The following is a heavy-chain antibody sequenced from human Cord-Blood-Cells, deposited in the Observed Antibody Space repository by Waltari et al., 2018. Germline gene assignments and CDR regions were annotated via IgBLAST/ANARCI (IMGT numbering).Heavy chain of an antibody. V-gene: IGHV4-59*01. J-gene: IGHJ6*02. Sequence: QVQLQESGPGLVKPSETLSLTCTVSGGSISSYYWSWIRQPPGNGLEWIGYIYYSGSTNYNPSLKSRVTISVDTSKNQFSLKLSSVTAADTAVYYCARDRPITGTTFGYYYYGMDVWGQGTTVTVSS. CDR3: ARDRPITGTTFGYYYYGMDV. CDR1: GGSISSYY. D-gene: IGHD1-20*01. CDR2: IYYSGST.